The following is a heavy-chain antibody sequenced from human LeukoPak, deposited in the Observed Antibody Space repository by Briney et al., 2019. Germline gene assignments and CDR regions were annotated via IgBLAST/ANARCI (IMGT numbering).Heavy chain of an antibody. CDR2: ISGSGGST. V-gene: IGHV3-23*01. CDR1: GFTFSSYA. D-gene: IGHD2-21*02. CDR3: ATQTLTYCGGDCYSGYFDY. Sequence: PGGSLRLSCAASGFTFSSYAMSWVRQAPGKGLEWVPAISGSGGSTYYADSVKGRFTISRDYSKNTLYLQMNSLRAEDTAVYYCATQTLTYCGGDCYSGYFDYWGQGTLVTVSS. J-gene: IGHJ4*02.